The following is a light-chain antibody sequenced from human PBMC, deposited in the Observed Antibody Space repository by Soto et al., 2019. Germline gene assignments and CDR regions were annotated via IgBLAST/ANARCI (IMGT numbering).Light chain of an antibody. V-gene: IGKV1-39*01. Sequence: DIQMTQSPSSLSASIGDRLTITCRASQTISDFLNWYQHKPGKAHKLLIYAASSLQGGVQSRFSGSGSGTDFTLTISRLEPEDFAVYYCKHYGSSPWTFGQGTKVDNK. CDR1: QTISDF. CDR2: AAS. J-gene: IGKJ1*01. CDR3: KHYGSSPWT.